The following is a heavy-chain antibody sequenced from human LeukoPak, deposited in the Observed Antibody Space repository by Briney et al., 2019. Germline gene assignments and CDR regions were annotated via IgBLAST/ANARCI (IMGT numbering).Heavy chain of an antibody. CDR1: GYPFTDYY. V-gene: IGHV1-2*02. CDR3: ASGYRFRN. Sequence: ASVKVSCKASGYPFTDYYIHWVRQAPGQGLEWMGWINPNRGGTDYAQKFQGRVTMTRDTSISTAYMELSRLRYDDTAVYYCASGYRFRNWGQGTLVTVSS. D-gene: IGHD5-18*01. J-gene: IGHJ4*02. CDR2: INPNRGGT.